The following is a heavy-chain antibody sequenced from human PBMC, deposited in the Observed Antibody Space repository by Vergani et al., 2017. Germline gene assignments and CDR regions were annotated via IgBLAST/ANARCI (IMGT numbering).Heavy chain of an antibody. V-gene: IGHV4-31*03. CDR1: GGSISSGGYY. Sequence: QVQLQESGPGLVKPSQTLSLTCTVSGGSISSGGYYWSWIRQHPGKGLEWIGYIYYSGSTYYNPSLKSRVTISVDTSKNQFSLKLSSVTAADTAVYYCARGKRGPYCSGGSCRRGYYYYGMDVWGQGTTVTVSS. CDR2: IYYSGST. J-gene: IGHJ6*02. CDR3: ARGKRGPYCSGGSCRRGYYYYGMDV. D-gene: IGHD2-15*01.